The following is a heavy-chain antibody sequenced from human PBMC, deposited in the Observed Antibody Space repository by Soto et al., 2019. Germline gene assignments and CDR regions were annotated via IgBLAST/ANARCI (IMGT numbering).Heavy chain of an antibody. CDR3: AKTWGVSPRSGTMVYYFDS. J-gene: IGHJ4*02. CDR2: IYGRDT. CDR1: GFTFSTYA. V-gene: IGHV3-23*01. D-gene: IGHD3-10*01. Sequence: EVQLLESGGDLVQPGGSLRLSCVASGFTFSTYAMAWVRQASGRGLEWVSSIYGRDTYYADSVKGRFTISRDYSRSTLYLQMNSLRADDTAIYYCAKTWGVSPRSGTMVYYFDSWGQGTLVTVSS.